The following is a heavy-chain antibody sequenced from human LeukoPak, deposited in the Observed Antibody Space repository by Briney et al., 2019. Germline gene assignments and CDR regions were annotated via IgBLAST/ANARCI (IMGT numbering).Heavy chain of an antibody. CDR2: IYHSGST. CDR3: ARDGIGYCSGGSCYSSY. CDR1: GYSISSGYY. Sequence: SETLSLTCTVSGYSISSGYYWGWIRQPPGKGLEWIGSIYHSGSTYYNPSLKSRVTISVDTSKNQFSLKLSSVTAADTAVYYCARDGIGYCSGGSCYSSYWGQGTLVTVSS. D-gene: IGHD2-15*01. J-gene: IGHJ4*02. V-gene: IGHV4-38-2*02.